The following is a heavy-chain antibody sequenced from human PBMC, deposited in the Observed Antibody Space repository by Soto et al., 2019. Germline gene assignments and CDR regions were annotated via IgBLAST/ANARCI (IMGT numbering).Heavy chain of an antibody. CDR1: GYTFSSYY. D-gene: IGHD6-19*01. V-gene: IGHV1-46*03. CDR3: ARASVSGRRFDY. J-gene: IGHJ4*02. CDR2: INPSGGST. Sequence: ASVKVSCKASGYTFSSYYMHWVRQAPGQGLEWMGVINPSGGSTTYAQKFQGRVTMTRDMSTSTVYMELSSLTSEDTAVYYCARASVSGRRFDYWGEGTLVTVSS.